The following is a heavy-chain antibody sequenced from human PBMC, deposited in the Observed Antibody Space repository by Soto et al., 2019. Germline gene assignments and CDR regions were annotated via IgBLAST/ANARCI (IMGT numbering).Heavy chain of an antibody. D-gene: IGHD6-19*01. Sequence: PSETLSLTCTVSGGSISSGGYYWSWIRQHPGKGLERIGYIYYSGSTYYNPSLKSRVTISVDTSKNQFYLKLSSVTAADTAVYYCASRAYQGIKQWLVRSTDAFDIWGQGTMVTVSS. CDR3: ASRAYQGIKQWLVRSTDAFDI. J-gene: IGHJ3*02. V-gene: IGHV4-31*03. CDR2: IYYSGST. CDR1: GGSISSGGYY.